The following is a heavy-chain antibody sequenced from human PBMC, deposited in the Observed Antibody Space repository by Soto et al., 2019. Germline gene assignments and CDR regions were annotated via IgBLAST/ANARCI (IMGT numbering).Heavy chain of an antibody. D-gene: IGHD6-19*01. CDR1: GYTFTSYG. Sequence: QVQLVQSGAEVKKPGASVKVSCKASGYTFTSYGISWVRQAPGQGLEWMGWISAYNGNTNYAQKLRGRVTRSTDTSTSTAYMELRSLRSDATAVYYCARGLGAGTLGAEYFQHWGQGTLVTVSS. V-gene: IGHV1-18*01. J-gene: IGHJ1*01. CDR2: ISAYNGNT. CDR3: ARGLGAGTLGAEYFQH.